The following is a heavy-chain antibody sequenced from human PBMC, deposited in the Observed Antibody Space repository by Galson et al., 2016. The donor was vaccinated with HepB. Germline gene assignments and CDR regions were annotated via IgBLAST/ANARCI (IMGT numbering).Heavy chain of an antibody. CDR3: AKEILAIVATTHPDY. V-gene: IGHV3-30*18. CDR2: ISYDGSKK. Sequence: SLRLSCAASGFTFRDYGMHWVRQAPGKGLEWVAFISYDGSKKYYADSVKGRFTMSRDNSKNTLYLQMNSLRPEDTAMYYCAKEILAIVATTHPDYWGQGTLVTVSS. D-gene: IGHD5-12*01. J-gene: IGHJ4*02. CDR1: GFTFRDYG.